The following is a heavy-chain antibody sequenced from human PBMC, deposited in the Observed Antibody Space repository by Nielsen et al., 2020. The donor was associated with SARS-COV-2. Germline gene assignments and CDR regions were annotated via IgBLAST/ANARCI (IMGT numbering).Heavy chain of an antibody. CDR3: ARDLADSSAYYSDFDF. Sequence: GESLKISCAASGFTFSSYWMNWVRQAPGKGLEWVANIKQDGSEKYYGDSVKGRFTISRDNAKNSLYLQMNSLRAEDTAVYYCARDLADSSAYYSDFDFWGQGTLVTVSS. D-gene: IGHD6-19*01. CDR2: IKQDGSEK. J-gene: IGHJ4*02. CDR1: GFTFSSYW. V-gene: IGHV3-7*01.